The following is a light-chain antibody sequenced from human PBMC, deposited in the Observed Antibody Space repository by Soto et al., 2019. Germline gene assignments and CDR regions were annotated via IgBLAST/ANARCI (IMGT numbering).Light chain of an antibody. CDR2: SRN. J-gene: IGLJ1*01. Sequence: QPVLTQPPSASGTPGQGVTISCSGSSSNVGSNAVNWYQQLPGTAPKLLIYSRNQRPSGVPDRFSGSKSGTSASLAISGLQSEDEADYYCAAWDDSLNALVFGTGTKVTVL. CDR3: AAWDDSLNALV. V-gene: IGLV1-44*01. CDR1: SSNVGSNA.